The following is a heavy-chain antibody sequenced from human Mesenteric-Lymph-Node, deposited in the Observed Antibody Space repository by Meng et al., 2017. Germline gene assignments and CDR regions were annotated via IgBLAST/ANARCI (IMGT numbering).Heavy chain of an antibody. Sequence: GSLRLSCTVSGGSISSSSYYWGWIRQPPGKGLEWIGSIYYSGSTYYNPSLKSRVTISVDTSKNQFSLKLSSVTAADTAVYYCARGLGWNTDYYGSGTPLRWFDPWGQGTLVTVSS. CDR1: GGSISSSSYY. CDR3: ARGLGWNTDYYGSGTPLRWFDP. D-gene: IGHD3-10*01. V-gene: IGHV4-39*07. CDR2: IYYSGST. J-gene: IGHJ5*02.